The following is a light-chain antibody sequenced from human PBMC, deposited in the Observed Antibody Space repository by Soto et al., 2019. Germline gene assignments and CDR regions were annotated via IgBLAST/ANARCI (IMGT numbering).Light chain of an antibody. CDR1: QSVSSSY. CDR3: QQYGSSPLT. V-gene: IGKV3-20*01. CDR2: GAS. Sequence: EIVLTQSPGTLSLSPGERATLSCRASQSVSSSYLAWYQQIPGQAPRPLILGASSRATGIPDRFSGSGAGTDYTLALSSLAPEEFAVYYCQQYGSSPLTFGGGTKVEIK. J-gene: IGKJ4*01.